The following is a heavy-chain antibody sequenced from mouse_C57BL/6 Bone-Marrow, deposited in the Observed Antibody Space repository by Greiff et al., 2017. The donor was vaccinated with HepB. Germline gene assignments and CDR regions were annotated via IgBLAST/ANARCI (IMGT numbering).Heavy chain of an antibody. J-gene: IGHJ3*01. CDR1: GFTFSDYY. CDR3: ARLPPWFAY. V-gene: IGHV5-12*01. CDR2: ISNGGGCT. Sequence: VKLVESGGGLVQPGGSLKLSCAASGFTFSDYYMYWVRQTPEKRLEWVASISNGGGCTYYPDTVKGRFTISRDNAKNTLYLQMSRLKSEDTAMYYCARLPPWFAYWGQGTLVTVSA.